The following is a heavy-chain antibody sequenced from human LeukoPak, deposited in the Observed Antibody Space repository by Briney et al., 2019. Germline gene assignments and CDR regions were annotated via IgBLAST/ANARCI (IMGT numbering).Heavy chain of an antibody. J-gene: IGHJ4*02. D-gene: IGHD1-26*01. CDR3: ARIIVGATGVDY. CDR2: INTDGSHT. V-gene: IGHV3-74*01. CDR1: GFTFSNYW. Sequence: GGSLRLSCVASGFTFSNYWMHWVRQTPGKGLVWVSRINTDGSHTDYADSVKGRFTVSRDNARNALYLQMNSLRAEDTAVYYCARIIVGATGVDYWGQGTLVTVSS.